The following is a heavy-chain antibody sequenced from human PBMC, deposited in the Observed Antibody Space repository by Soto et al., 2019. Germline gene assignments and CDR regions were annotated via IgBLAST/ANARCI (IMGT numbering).Heavy chain of an antibody. Sequence: SEALSLTCTVSVGSISSGGYYWSWIRQHPGKGLEWIGYIYYSGSTYYNPSLKSRVTISVDTSKNQFSLKLSSVTAADTAVYYCARRRKQQLTFDYWGQGTLVTVSS. V-gene: IGHV4-31*03. D-gene: IGHD6-13*01. CDR3: ARRRKQQLTFDY. CDR1: VGSISSGGYY. J-gene: IGHJ4*02. CDR2: IYYSGST.